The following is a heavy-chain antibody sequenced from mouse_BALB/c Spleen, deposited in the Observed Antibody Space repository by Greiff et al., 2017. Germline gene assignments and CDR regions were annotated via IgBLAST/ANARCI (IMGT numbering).Heavy chain of an antibody. CDR3: AKIYYYAMDY. CDR1: GFTFSSYA. J-gene: IGHJ4*01. CDR2: IWGDGST. V-gene: IGHV2-3*01. Sequence: VMLVESGGGLVKPGGSLKLSCAASGFTFSSYAMSWVRQSPEKRLEWLGVIWGDGSTNYHSALISRLSISKDNSKSQVFLKLNSLQTDDTATYYCAKIYYYAMDYWGQGTSVTVSS.